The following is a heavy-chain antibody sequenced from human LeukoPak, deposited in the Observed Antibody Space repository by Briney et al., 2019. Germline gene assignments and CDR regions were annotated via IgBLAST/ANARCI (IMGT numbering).Heavy chain of an antibody. CDR2: IIPILGIA. V-gene: IGHV1-69*04. CDR3: ARGAAPIDY. Sequence: SVKVSCKASGGTFSSYAISWVRQAPGQGLEWMGRIIPILGIANYAQKFQGRVTITADKSTSTAYMELSSLRSEGTAVYYCARGAAPIDYWGQGTLVTVSS. CDR1: GGTFSSYA. J-gene: IGHJ4*02.